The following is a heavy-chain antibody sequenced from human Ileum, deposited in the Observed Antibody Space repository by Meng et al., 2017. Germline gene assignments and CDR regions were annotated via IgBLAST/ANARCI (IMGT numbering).Heavy chain of an antibody. Sequence: GESLKISCAASGFTFSSYSMNWVRQAPGKGLEWVSSISSSSSYIYYADSVKGRFTISRDNAKNSLYLQMNSLRAEDTAVYYWARDEWELGYFDYWGQGTLVTVSS. V-gene: IGHV3-21*01. CDR2: ISSSSSYI. CDR3: ARDEWELGYFDY. CDR1: GFTFSSYS. J-gene: IGHJ4*02. D-gene: IGHD1-26*01.